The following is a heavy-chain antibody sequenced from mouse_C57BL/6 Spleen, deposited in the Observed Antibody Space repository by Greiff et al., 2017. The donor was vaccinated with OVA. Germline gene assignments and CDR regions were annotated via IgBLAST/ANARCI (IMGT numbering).Heavy chain of an antibody. CDR3: ARGLTTAVDY. CDR2: ISNGGGST. J-gene: IGHJ2*01. CDR1: GFTFSDYY. Sequence: EVQVVESGGGLVQPGGSLKLSCAASGFTFSDYYMYWVRQTPEKRLEWVAYISNGGGSTYYPDTVKGRFTISRDNAKNTLYLQMSRLKSEDTAMYYCARGLTTAVDYWGQGTTLTVSS. D-gene: IGHD1-2*01. V-gene: IGHV5-12*01.